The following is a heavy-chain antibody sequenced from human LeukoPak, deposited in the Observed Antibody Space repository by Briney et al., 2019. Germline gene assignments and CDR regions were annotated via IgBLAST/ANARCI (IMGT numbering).Heavy chain of an antibody. CDR1: SASISSSPYY. J-gene: IGHJ1*01. CDR2: IPYSGTT. D-gene: IGHD3-10*01. Sequence: SDTLPLTCTVSSASISSSPYYWGWIRQSPGKGLEWIGSIPYSGTTYYNPSLKSRVTISVDTSKNQFSLKLSSVTAADTAVYYCAANSADYNTLGSSYKVWGQGILVTVSS. V-gene: IGHV4-39*01. CDR3: AANSADYNTLGSSYKV.